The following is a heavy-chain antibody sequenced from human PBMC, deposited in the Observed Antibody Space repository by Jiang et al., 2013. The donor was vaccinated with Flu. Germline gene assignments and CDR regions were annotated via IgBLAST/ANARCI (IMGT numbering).Heavy chain of an antibody. Sequence: GLEWIGEINHSGSTNYNPSLKSRVTISVDTSKNQFSLKLSSVTAADTAVYYCARRALEYWGQGTLVTVSS. V-gene: IGHV4-34*01. D-gene: IGHD1-1*01. CDR2: INHSGST. CDR3: ARRALEY. J-gene: IGHJ4*02.